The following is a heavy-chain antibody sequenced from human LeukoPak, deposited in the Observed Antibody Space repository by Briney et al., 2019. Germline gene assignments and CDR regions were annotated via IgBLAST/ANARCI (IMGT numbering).Heavy chain of an antibody. CDR2: INHSGST. V-gene: IGHV4-34*01. Sequence: HSETLSLTCAVYGESFSGYYWNWIRQPPGEGLEWIGEINHSGSTKYNPSLKRRVTISVDTSKNQCSLKLSSVTAADTAVYYCARDLRYDSSGWAFDYWGQGTLVTVSS. CDR3: ARDLRYDSSGWAFDY. J-gene: IGHJ4*02. D-gene: IGHD3-22*01. CDR1: GESFSGYY.